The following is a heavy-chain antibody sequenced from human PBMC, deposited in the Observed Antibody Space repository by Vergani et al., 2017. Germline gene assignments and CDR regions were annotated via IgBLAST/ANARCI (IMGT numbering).Heavy chain of an antibody. CDR2: IYTSGSA. CDR1: GGSISSGSYY. J-gene: IGHJ3*02. CDR3: APWPREVSDDAFDI. V-gene: IGHV4-61*02. Sequence: QVQLQESGPGLVKPSQTLSLTCTVSGGSISSGSYYWSWIRQPAGKGLEWIGRIYTSGSANYNPSLKSRVTISVDTSKNQFSLKLSSVTAADTAVYYCAPWPREVSDDAFDIWGQGTMVTVSS. D-gene: IGHD6-6*01.